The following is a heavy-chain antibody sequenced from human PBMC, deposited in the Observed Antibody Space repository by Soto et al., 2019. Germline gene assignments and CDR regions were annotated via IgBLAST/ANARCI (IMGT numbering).Heavy chain of an antibody. CDR1: GYTFTSYA. CDR3: ARGEFLSYDDY. CDR2: INAGNGST. V-gene: IGHV1-3*01. J-gene: IGHJ4*02. D-gene: IGHD3-16*01. Sequence: ASVKVSCKASGYTFTSYAMRWVRQAPGQRLEWMGWINAGNGSTKYSQKFQGRVTITRDTSASTAYMELSSLRSEDTAVYYCARGEFLSYDDYWGQGTLVTVSS.